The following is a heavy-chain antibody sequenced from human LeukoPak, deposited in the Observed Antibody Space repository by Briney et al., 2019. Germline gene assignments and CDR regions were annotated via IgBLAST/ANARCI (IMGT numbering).Heavy chain of an antibody. CDR3: AKGSQWLTVEVSAGDLDY. D-gene: IGHD6-19*01. Sequence: PGGSLRLSCAASGFTFSSYAMSWVRQAPGKGLEWVSAISGSGGSTYYADSVKGRFTISRDNSKNTLYLQMNSLRAEDTAVYYCAKGSQWLTVEVSAGDLDYWGQGTLVTVSS. V-gene: IGHV3-23*01. J-gene: IGHJ4*02. CDR1: GFTFSSYA. CDR2: ISGSGGST.